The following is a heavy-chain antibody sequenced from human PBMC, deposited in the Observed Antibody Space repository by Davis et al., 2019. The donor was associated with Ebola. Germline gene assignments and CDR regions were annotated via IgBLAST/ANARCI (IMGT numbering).Heavy chain of an antibody. CDR3: ARDTIFDI. J-gene: IGHJ3*02. CDR1: GGSISSYY. CDR2: IYNSGST. V-gene: IGHV4-59*01. Sequence: GSLRLSCTVSGGSISSYYWSWIRQPPGKGLEWIGYIYNSGSTNYNPSLKSRVTISVDTSKNQFSLKLSSVTAADTAVYYCARDTIFDIWGQGTMVTVSS. D-gene: IGHD2-2*01.